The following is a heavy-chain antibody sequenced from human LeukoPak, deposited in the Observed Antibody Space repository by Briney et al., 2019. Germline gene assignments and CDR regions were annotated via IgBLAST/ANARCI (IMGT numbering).Heavy chain of an antibody. D-gene: IGHD2/OR15-2a*01. CDR2: ISSSSSYI. CDR1: GFTFSSYS. J-gene: IGHJ3*02. CDR3: ARGNSRGLGAFDI. V-gene: IGHV3-21*01. Sequence: GGSLRLSCAASGFTFSSYSMNWVRQAPAKGLEWVSSISSSSSYIYYADSVKGRFTISRDNAKNSLYLQMNSLRAEDTAVYYCARGNSRGLGAFDIWGQGTMVTVSS.